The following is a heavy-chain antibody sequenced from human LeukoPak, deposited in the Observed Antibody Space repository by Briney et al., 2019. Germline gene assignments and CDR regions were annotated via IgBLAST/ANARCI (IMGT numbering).Heavy chain of an antibody. V-gene: IGHV3-21*01. Sequence: PGGSLRLSCAASGFTFSSYSMNWVRQAPGKGLEWVSSISSSSYIYYADSVKGRFTISRDNAKNSLYLQMNSLRAEDTAVYYCARVTDNWNYEAIDYRGQGTLVTVSS. CDR1: GFTFSSYS. J-gene: IGHJ4*02. CDR2: ISSSSYI. CDR3: ARVTDNWNYEAIDY. D-gene: IGHD1-7*01.